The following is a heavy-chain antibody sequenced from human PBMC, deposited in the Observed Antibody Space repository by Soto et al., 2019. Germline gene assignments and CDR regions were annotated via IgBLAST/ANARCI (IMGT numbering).Heavy chain of an antibody. CDR3: ARAPRLPYSGSSVVHGWVVGQFDP. Sequence: QVQLQESGPGLVKSSQTLSLTCTVSGGSISRGSYYWNWIRQHPGKGLEWIGYIYYSGSTYYIPSLKSRVTISVHTSTHLPSLKLSPSTAAATAVYSCARAPRLPYSGSSVVHGWVVGQFDPWGQGALVTVSS. CDR2: IYYSGST. J-gene: IGHJ5*02. CDR1: GGSISRGSYY. D-gene: IGHD6-6*01. V-gene: IGHV4-31*03.